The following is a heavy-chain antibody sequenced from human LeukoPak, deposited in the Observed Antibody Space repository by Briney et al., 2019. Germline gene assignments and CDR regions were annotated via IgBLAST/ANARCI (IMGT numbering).Heavy chain of an antibody. CDR1: GYTFTSYY. CDR3: ARGIAAAGISWGY. V-gene: IGHV1-2*02. Sequence: ASVKVSCKASGYTFTSYYMHWVRQAPGQGLEWMGWINPNSGGTNYAQKFQGRVTMTRDTSICTVYMELSRLRSDDTAVYYCARGIAAAGISWGYWGQGTLVTVSS. J-gene: IGHJ4*02. D-gene: IGHD6-13*01. CDR2: INPNSGGT.